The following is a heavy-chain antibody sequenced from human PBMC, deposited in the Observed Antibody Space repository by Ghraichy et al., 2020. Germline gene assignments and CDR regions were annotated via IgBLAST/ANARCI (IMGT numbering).Heavy chain of an antibody. CDR2: IYYSGST. D-gene: IGHD6-13*01. Sequence: SETLSLTCTVSGGSISSSSYYWGWIRQPPGKGLEWIGSIYYSGSTYYNPSLKSRVTISVDTSKNQFSLKLSSVTAADTAVYYCARQDSSSWYGVDYWGQGTLVTVSS. V-gene: IGHV4-39*01. J-gene: IGHJ4*02. CDR3: ARQDSSSWYGVDY. CDR1: GGSISSSSYY.